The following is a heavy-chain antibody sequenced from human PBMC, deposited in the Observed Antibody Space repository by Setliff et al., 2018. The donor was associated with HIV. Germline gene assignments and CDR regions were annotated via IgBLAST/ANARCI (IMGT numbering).Heavy chain of an antibody. Sequence: PVGSLRLSCAASGFTFDRYWMHWVRQAPGKGLVWVSRVNSDGSSKTYADSVKDRFTISRDNAKNTLYLQMNSLRAEDTGVYYCHSGYDTEEQSYFDYWGQGTLVTVSS. D-gene: IGHD5-12*01. CDR3: HSGYDTEEQSYFDY. CDR1: GFTFDRYW. J-gene: IGHJ4*02. CDR2: VNSDGSSK. V-gene: IGHV3-74*01.